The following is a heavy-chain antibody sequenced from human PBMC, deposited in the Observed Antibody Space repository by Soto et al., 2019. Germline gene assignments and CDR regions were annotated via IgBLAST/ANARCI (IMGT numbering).Heavy chain of an antibody. Sequence: ASVKVSCKASGYTFTSYGISWVRQAPGQGLEWMGWISAYNGNTNYAQKLQGRVTMTTDTSTSTAYMELRSLRSDDTAVYYCARDEGVVVAAGDFDPWGQGTLVTVSS. CDR1: GYTFTSYG. V-gene: IGHV1-18*01. J-gene: IGHJ5*02. CDR2: ISAYNGNT. D-gene: IGHD2-15*01. CDR3: ARDEGVVVAAGDFDP.